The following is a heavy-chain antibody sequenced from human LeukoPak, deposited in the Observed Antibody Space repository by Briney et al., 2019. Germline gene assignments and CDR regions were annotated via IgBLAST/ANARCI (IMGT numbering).Heavy chain of an antibody. CDR3: AKRADSSAHSFVY. D-gene: IGHD3-22*01. Sequence: PGGSLRLSCAASGFSFSRYGMKWVRQAPGKGREGLSYIRSSDSTTYYADTVKGRFTISRDNAKNSLYLQMDSLRVEDTAVYYCAKRADSSAHSFVYWGQGTLVTVSS. J-gene: IGHJ4*02. CDR2: IRSSDSTT. V-gene: IGHV3-48*04. CDR1: GFSFSRYG.